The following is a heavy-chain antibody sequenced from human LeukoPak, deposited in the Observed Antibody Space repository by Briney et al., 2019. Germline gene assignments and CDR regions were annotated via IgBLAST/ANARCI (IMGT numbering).Heavy chain of an antibody. D-gene: IGHD1-1*01. CDR3: ARDRLYNWNDDGDESVAWFDP. CDR2: ISAYNGNT. CDR1: GYTFTSYG. J-gene: IGHJ5*02. V-gene: IGHV1-18*01. Sequence: GASVKVSCKASGYTFTSYGISWVRQAPGQGLEWMGWISAYNGNTNYAQKLQGRVTMTTDTSTSTAYMELRSLRSDDTAVYYCARDRLYNWNDDGDESVAWFDPWGQGTLVTVSS.